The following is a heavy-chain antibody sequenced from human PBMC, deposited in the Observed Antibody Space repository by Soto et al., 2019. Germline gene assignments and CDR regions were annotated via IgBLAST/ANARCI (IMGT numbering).Heavy chain of an antibody. D-gene: IGHD3-9*01. CDR3: ARTYYDILTGYYTFDY. CDR1: GFSLSTSGVG. J-gene: IGHJ4*02. CDR2: IYWDDDK. Sequence: QITLKESGPTLVKPTQTLTLTCTFSGFSLSTSGVGVGWIRQPPGKALEWLALIYWDDDKRYSPSLKSRLTLTKDTSKNQVVLTMTNMDPVDTATYYCARTYYDILTGYYTFDYWGQGTLVTVSS. V-gene: IGHV2-5*02.